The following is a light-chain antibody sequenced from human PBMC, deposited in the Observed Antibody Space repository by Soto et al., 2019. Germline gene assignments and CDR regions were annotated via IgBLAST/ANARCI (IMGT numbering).Light chain of an antibody. Sequence: QSALTQPPSASGSPGQSVTISCTGTSSDVGGYNYVSWYQQHPGKAPKLMISEVSKRPSGVPDRFSGSKSGNTASLTVSGLQAEDAADYYCRSFAGNNNLVFGGGTKLPVL. CDR2: EVS. V-gene: IGLV2-8*01. CDR1: SSDVGGYNY. J-gene: IGLJ2*01. CDR3: RSFAGNNNLV.